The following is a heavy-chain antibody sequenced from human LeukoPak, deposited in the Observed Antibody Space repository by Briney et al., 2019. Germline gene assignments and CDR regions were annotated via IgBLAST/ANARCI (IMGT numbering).Heavy chain of an antibody. CDR3: ARDLGSGTPLDC. V-gene: IGHV3-74*01. J-gene: IGHJ4*02. Sequence: PGGSLRLSCEASGFSISSYWMHWVRQAPGEGPIWVSLIRSDGTSTSYADSVKGRFTISRDNAENTVYLQMNSLRAEDTAVYYCARDLGSGTPLDCRGQGTLVTVSS. CDR2: IRSDGTST. CDR1: GFSISSYW. D-gene: IGHD1-7*01.